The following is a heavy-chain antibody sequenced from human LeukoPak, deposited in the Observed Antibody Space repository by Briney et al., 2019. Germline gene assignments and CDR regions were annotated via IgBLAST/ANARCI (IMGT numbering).Heavy chain of an antibody. CDR3: ARPMRAAAGPRYYYYYGMDV. V-gene: IGHV1-18*01. CDR1: AYRSTSYG. J-gene: IGHJ6*02. D-gene: IGHD6-13*01. CDR2: ISTYNGDT. Sequence: GASVKVSRKASAYRSTSYGISWVRQAPGQGLEWMGWISTYNGDTKVAEKFQGRVSMTTDTSSRTAYMELRSLRTDDTAVYYCARPMRAAAGPRYYYYYGMDVWGQGTTVTVSS.